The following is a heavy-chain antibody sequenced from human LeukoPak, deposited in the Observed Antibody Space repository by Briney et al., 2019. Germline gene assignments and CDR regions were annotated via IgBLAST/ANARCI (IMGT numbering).Heavy chain of an antibody. CDR1: GYTFTSYG. CDR3: AITPSLRYFDWLLPIDY. Sequence: GASVKVSCKASGYTFTSYGISWVRQAPGQGLEWMGWISAYNGNTNYAQKLQGRVTMTTDTSTSTAYMELRSLRSDDTAVYYCAITPSLRYFDWLLPIDYWGQGTLVTVSS. CDR2: ISAYNGNT. J-gene: IGHJ4*02. D-gene: IGHD3-9*01. V-gene: IGHV1-18*01.